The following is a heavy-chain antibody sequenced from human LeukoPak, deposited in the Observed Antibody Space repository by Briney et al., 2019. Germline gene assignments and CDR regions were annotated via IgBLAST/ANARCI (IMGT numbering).Heavy chain of an antibody. Sequence: GGSLRLSCAASGFTFSSYWMHWVRQAPGKGLVWVSRINSDGSSTSYADSVKGRFTISRDNAKNTLYLQMNSLRAEDTAVYYCARDRVQIGGWNYYGSGSPSGYGMDVWGQGTTVTVSS. CDR2: INSDGSST. D-gene: IGHD3-10*01. V-gene: IGHV3-74*01. J-gene: IGHJ6*02. CDR1: GFTFSSYW. CDR3: ARDRVQIGGWNYYGSGSPSGYGMDV.